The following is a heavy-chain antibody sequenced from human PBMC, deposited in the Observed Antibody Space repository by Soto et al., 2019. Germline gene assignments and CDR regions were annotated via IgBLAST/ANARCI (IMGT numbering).Heavy chain of an antibody. D-gene: IGHD2-21*01. Sequence: QVQLVQSGGEVKKPGASVTVSCKASGYTFINYHITWVRQAPGRGLEWMAWINTYNGMTDYAQRFQGRVTMTRDTTTSTAYIELRNLGSDGMAVYFFAKSTRGEMSRGWGQGSLVNVSS. J-gene: IGHJ4*02. V-gene: IGHV1-18*03. CDR2: INTYNGMT. CDR3: AKSTRGEMSRG. CDR1: GYTFINYH.